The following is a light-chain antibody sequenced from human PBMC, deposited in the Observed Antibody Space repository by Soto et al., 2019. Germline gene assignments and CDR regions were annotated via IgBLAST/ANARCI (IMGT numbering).Light chain of an antibody. Sequence: TQMTQSPSSLSASVGDRVTITCRASQDIGNDLGWYQQKPGKAPNLLIYAASSLQSGVPSRFSGSGSGTDFTLTISSLQPEDCATYYCLQDYNYPPTFGPGTKVDIK. V-gene: IGKV1-6*01. CDR2: AAS. CDR3: LQDYNYPPT. J-gene: IGKJ1*01. CDR1: QDIGND.